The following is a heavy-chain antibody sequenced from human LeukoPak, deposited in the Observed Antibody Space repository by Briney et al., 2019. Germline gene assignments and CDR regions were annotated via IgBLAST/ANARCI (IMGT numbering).Heavy chain of an antibody. CDR1: GFTFDDYA. V-gene: IGHV3-9*01. J-gene: IGHJ4*02. D-gene: IGHD3-22*01. CDR3: ALTRDYYDSSGYTFFDY. CDR2: ISWNSGSI. Sequence: GGSLRLSCAASGFTFDDYAMHWVRQAPGKGLEWVSGISWNSGSIGYADSVKGRFTISRDNAKNSLYLQMNSLRAEDTALYYCALTRDYYDSSGYTFFDYWGQGTLVTVSS.